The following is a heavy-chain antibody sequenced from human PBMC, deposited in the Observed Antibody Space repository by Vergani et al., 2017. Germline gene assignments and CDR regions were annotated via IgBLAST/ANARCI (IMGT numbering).Heavy chain of an antibody. V-gene: IGHV3-48*04. Sequence: EVDLVESGGGLAQPGGSLRLSCEASGITFWKFGMHWVRQGPGKGLEWFSYISGNNDDVYYADSVKGRFTISRDNAKNSLYLDMSSLRAEDTAVYYCVRDVRVSRTWGQGTLVAVSS. CDR1: GITFWKFG. J-gene: IGHJ3*01. CDR3: VRDVRVSRT. CDR2: ISGNNDDV.